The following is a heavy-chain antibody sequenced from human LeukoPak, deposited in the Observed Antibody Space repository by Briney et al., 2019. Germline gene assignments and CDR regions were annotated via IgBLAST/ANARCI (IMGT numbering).Heavy chain of an antibody. CDR1: GFTFSSYA. CDR3: ASPFWYSGLGLYYYGMDV. J-gene: IGHJ6*02. V-gene: IGHV3-23*01. D-gene: IGHD1-26*01. Sequence: GGSLRLSCSASGFTFSSYAMSWVSQAPGKGLECVSGISGSGGSTDYADSVKGRFNISRDNSKNTLYLQMNSLRAEDTAVYSCASPFWYSGLGLYYYGMDVWGQGTTVTVSS. CDR2: ISGSGGST.